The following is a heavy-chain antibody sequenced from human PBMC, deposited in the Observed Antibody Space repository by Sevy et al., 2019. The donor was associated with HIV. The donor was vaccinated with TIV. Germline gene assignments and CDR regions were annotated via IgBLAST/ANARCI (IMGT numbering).Heavy chain of an antibody. V-gene: IGHV3-11*01. CDR1: GFTFSDYD. CDR2: ISSGGSNK. J-gene: IGHJ4*02. CDR3: ARVRYNYGSYYFDY. D-gene: IGHD5-18*01. Sequence: GGSLRLSCEASGFTFSDYDMHWVRQAPGKGLEWVSHISSGGSNKYYADSVKGRFTISRDNAKNSLYLQMNSLRVEDTALYYCARVRYNYGSYYFDYWGQGTLVTVSS.